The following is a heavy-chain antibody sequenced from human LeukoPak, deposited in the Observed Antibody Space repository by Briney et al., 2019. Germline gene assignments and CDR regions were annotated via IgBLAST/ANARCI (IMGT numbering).Heavy chain of an antibody. CDR2: IYSGGTT. CDR3: ARAGSRQWLVDLFDY. V-gene: IGHV3-53*01. CDR1: GFTVSGNC. D-gene: IGHD6-19*01. Sequence: PGGSLRLSCAVSGFTVSGNCMSWVRQAPGKGLEWVSLIYSGGTTDYADSVRGRFTISRDNAKNSLYLQMNSLRAEDTAVYYCARAGSRQWLVDLFDYWGQGTLVTVSS. J-gene: IGHJ4*02.